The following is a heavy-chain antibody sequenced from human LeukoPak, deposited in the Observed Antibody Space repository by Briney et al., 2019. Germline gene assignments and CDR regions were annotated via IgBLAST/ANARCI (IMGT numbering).Heavy chain of an antibody. CDR1: GYTFTGYY. Sequence: ASVKVSCKASGYTFTGYYMHWVRQAPGQGLEWMGWINPNNGGTNYAQKFQGRVTMTRDTSISTAYMELSRLRSDDTAVYYCARYCSSTSCYVPPYFDYWGQGTLVTVSS. CDR3: ARYCSSTSCYVPPYFDY. V-gene: IGHV1-2*02. J-gene: IGHJ4*02. D-gene: IGHD2-2*01. CDR2: INPNNGGT.